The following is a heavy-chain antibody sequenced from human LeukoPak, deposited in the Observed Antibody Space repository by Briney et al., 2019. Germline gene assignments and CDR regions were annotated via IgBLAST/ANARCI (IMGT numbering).Heavy chain of an antibody. D-gene: IGHD6-19*01. CDR1: GYTFTSYA. V-gene: IGHV1-18*01. Sequence: ASVKVSCKASGYTFTSYAMHWVRQAPGQGLEWMGWISAYNGNTNYAQKLQGRVTMTTDTSTSTAYMELRSLRSDDTAVYYCARYSSGWYELDYWGQGTLVTVSS. CDR2: ISAYNGNT. J-gene: IGHJ4*02. CDR3: ARYSSGWYELDY.